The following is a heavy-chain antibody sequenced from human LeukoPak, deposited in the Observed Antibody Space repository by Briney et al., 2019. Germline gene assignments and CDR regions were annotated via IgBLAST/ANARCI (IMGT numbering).Heavy chain of an antibody. CDR1: GYSFTSYW. CDR3: ARQRYYYDSSGYYYYLDY. CDR2: IYPGDSDT. Sequence: GESLKISCKGSGYSFTSYWIGWVRQMPGKGLEWMGIIYPGDSDTRYSPSFQGQVTISADKSISTAYLQWSSLKASDTAMYYCARQRYYYDSSGYYYYLDYWGQGTLVTVSS. J-gene: IGHJ4*02. V-gene: IGHV5-51*01. D-gene: IGHD3-22*01.